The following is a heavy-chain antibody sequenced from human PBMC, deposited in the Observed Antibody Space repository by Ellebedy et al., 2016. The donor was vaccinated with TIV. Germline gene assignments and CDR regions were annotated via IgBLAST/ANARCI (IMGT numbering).Heavy chain of an antibody. J-gene: IGHJ4*02. D-gene: IGHD1-7*01. CDR2: INQDGSQT. Sequence: GESLKISCAVAGFTFSNHWMSWVRQAPGKGLEWVANINQDGSQTYYVDSVKGRFTISRDNAKNSLYLQMNSLTVEDTAMYYGTRSSSPGTTDYWGQGTLVTVSS. CDR3: TRSSSPGTTDY. CDR1: GFTFSNHW. V-gene: IGHV3-7*03.